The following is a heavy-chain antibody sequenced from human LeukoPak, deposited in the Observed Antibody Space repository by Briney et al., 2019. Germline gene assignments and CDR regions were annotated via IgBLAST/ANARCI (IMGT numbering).Heavy chain of an antibody. Sequence: ASVKVSCKASGYTFTSYGIACVRQAPGQGLEWMGWISPYNGNTNYAQKFQDRVIMTTDTSTTTAYMELRSLRYDDTAVYYCARRGINFAVSGHWFDPWGQGTLVIVPS. CDR3: ARRGINFAVSGHWFDP. CDR1: GYTFTSYG. CDR2: ISPYNGNT. V-gene: IGHV1-18*01. J-gene: IGHJ5*02. D-gene: IGHD3-3*01.